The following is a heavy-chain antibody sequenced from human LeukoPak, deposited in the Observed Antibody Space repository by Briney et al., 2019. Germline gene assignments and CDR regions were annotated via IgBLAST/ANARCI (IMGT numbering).Heavy chain of an antibody. CDR3: ATSSIRGALFDY. J-gene: IGHJ4*02. CDR2: IGWDGGTI. Sequence: GGSLTLSCAASGFTFDGYAMHWVRQAPGKGLEWISLIGWDGGTIYYGDSVKGRFTISRDNGKNSLYLQMNSLTPEDTALYYCATSSIRGALFDYWGQGTLVTVSS. CDR1: GFTFDGYA. D-gene: IGHD1-26*01. V-gene: IGHV3-43D*03.